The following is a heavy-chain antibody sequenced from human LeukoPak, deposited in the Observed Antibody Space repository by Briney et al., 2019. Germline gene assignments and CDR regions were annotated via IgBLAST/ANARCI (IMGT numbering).Heavy chain of an antibody. CDR2: IYYSGST. CDR1: GGSISSYY. CDR3: ARGEGSNVEGFYFDY. V-gene: IGHV4-59*01. Sequence: SETLSLTCTVSGGSISSYYWSWIRQPPGKGLEWIGYIYYSGSTNYNPSLKSRVTISVDTSKNQFSLKLSSVTAADTAVYYCARGEGSNVEGFYFDYWGQGTLVTVSS. D-gene: IGHD3-10*02. J-gene: IGHJ4*02.